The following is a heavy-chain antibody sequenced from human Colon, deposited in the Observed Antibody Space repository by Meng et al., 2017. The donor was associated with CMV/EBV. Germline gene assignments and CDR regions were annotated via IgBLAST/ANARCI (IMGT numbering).Heavy chain of an antibody. V-gene: IGHV3-15*01. CDR2: IKSKTDGGTT. CDR3: TTETYSSNWYAVYFQH. CDR1: SKAW. D-gene: IGHD6-13*01. J-gene: IGHJ1*01. Sequence: SKAWMNWVRQAPGKGLEWVGRIKSKTDGGTTDYAAPVKDRFTISRDDSENTLYLEINSLKTEDTAVYYCTTETYSSNWYAVYFQHWGQGTLVTVSS.